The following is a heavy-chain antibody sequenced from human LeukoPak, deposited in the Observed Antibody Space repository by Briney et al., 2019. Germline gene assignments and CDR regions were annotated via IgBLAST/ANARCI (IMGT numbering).Heavy chain of an antibody. Sequence: ASVKVSCKASGYTFTSYAMNWVQQAPGQGLEWMGWINTNTGNPTYAQGFTGRFVFSLDTSVSTAYLQISSLKAKDTAVYYCARPLSDFWSGYFHAFDIWGQGTMVTVSS. CDR1: GYTFTSYA. D-gene: IGHD3-3*01. CDR3: ARPLSDFWSGYFHAFDI. J-gene: IGHJ3*02. CDR2: INTNTGNP. V-gene: IGHV7-4-1*02.